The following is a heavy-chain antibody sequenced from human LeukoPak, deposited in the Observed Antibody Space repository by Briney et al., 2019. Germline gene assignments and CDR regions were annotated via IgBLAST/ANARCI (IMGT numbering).Heavy chain of an antibody. V-gene: IGHV3-11*01. CDR3: ARQHPSVVVVPAASASNWFDP. CDR2: ISRSGATI. J-gene: IGHJ5*02. CDR1: GFTFSDYY. Sequence: GGSLRLSCAASGFTFSDYYMSWIRQAPGKGLEWVSYISRSGATIYYADSVKGRFTTSRDNARTSLYLQTNNLRAEDTAVYYCARQHPSVVVVPAASASNWFDPWGQGTLVTVSS. D-gene: IGHD2-2*01.